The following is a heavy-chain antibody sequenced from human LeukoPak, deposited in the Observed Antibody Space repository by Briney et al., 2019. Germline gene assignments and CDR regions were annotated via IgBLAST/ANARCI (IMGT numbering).Heavy chain of an antibody. J-gene: IGHJ4*02. CDR1: GGTFSSYA. CDR2: IIPIFGTA. V-gene: IGHV1-69*05. D-gene: IGHD2-21*01. Sequence: SVKVSCKASGGTFSSYAISWVRQAPGQGLEWMGGIIPIFGTANYAQKFQGRVTITTDESTSTAYMELSSLRSEDTAVYYCATDLFTEGRGIDYWGQGTLVTVSS. CDR3: ATDLFTEGRGIDY.